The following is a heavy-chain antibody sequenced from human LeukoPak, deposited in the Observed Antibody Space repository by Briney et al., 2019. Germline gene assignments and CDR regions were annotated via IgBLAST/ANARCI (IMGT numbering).Heavy chain of an antibody. CDR3: AKDQRSSGWFGWFDP. D-gene: IGHD6-19*01. V-gene: IGHV3-9*01. CDR1: GFTFDDYA. J-gene: IGHJ5*02. Sequence: GGSLRLSCAASGFTFDDYAMHWVRQAPGKGLEWVSGISWNSGSIGYADSVKGRFTISRDNAKNSLYLQMNSLRAEDTALYYCAKDQRSSGWFGWFDPWGQGTLVTVSS. CDR2: ISWNSGSI.